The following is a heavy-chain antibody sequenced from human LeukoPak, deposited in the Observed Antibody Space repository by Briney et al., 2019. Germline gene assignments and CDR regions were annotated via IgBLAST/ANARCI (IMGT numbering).Heavy chain of an antibody. Sequence: ASVKVSCKASGGTFSSYAISWVRQAPGQGLEWMGGIIPIFGTANYAQKFQGRVTITADKSTSTAYMELSSLRSEDTAVYYCARSPGPSALNAFDIWGQGTMVTVSS. D-gene: IGHD3-10*01. V-gene: IGHV1-69*06. J-gene: IGHJ3*02. CDR2: IIPIFGTA. CDR1: GGTFSSYA. CDR3: ARSPGPSALNAFDI.